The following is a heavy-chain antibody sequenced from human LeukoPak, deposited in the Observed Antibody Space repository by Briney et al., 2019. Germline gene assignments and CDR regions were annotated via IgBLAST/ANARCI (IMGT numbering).Heavy chain of an antibody. J-gene: IGHJ4*02. Sequence: GGSLTLSCAASGFTFSSYVMSWVRLAPGKGLEWVSGLNTDGAWIYYADSVKGRFTISRDNSENTLYLQLNSLRVEDTAIYYCAKSTAPCSRGSCYSALESWGQGALVTVSS. D-gene: IGHD2-15*01. CDR1: GFTFSSYV. CDR3: AKSTAPCSRGSCYSALES. CDR2: LNTDGAWI. V-gene: IGHV3-23*01.